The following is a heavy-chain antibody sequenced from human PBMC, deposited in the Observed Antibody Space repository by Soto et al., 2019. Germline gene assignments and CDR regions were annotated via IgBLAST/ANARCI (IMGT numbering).Heavy chain of an antibody. CDR1: GGSFSGYY. J-gene: IGHJ5*02. CDR3: ARGRDSSGYYYGWFDP. CDR2: INHSGST. V-gene: IGHV4-34*01. D-gene: IGHD3-22*01. Sequence: QVQLQQWGAGLLKPSETLSLTCAVYGGSFSGYYWSWIRETPGKGLEWIGEINHSGSTNYNPSLKSRVTISVDTSKNQFSLKLSSVTAADTAVYYCARGRDSSGYYYGWFDPWGQGTLVTVSS.